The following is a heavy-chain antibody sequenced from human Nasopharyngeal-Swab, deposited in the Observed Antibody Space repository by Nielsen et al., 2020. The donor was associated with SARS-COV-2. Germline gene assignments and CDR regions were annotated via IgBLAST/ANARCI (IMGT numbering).Heavy chain of an antibody. CDR3: ARVGGARGYSYGQFDY. CDR2: INPSGGST. CDR1: GYTFSSYY. V-gene: IGHV1-46*01. Sequence: ASVKVSCKAFGYTFSSYYMHWVRQAPGQGLEWMGIINPSGGSTSYAQKFQGRVTMTRDTSTSTVYMELSSLRSEDTAVYYCARVGGARGYSYGQFDYWGQGTLVTVSS. D-gene: IGHD5-18*01. J-gene: IGHJ4*02.